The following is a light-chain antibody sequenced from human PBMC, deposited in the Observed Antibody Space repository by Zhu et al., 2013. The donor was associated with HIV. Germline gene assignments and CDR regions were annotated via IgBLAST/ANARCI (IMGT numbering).Light chain of an antibody. CDR2: GAS. CDR1: QSVTNSY. J-gene: IGKJ5*01. CDR3: QQYGSSPPII. V-gene: IGKV3-20*01. Sequence: EIVLTQSPGTLSLSPGERATLSCRASQSVTNSYLAWYQQKPGQAPRLLIYGASVRATGIPDRFSGSGSGTDFTLTISGLEPEDFAVYYCQQYGSSPPIIFGQGTRLEIK.